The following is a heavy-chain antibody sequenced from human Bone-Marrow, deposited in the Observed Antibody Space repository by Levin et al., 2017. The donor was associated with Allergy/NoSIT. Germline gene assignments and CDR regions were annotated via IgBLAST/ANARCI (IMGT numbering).Heavy chain of an antibody. CDR2: IDREGTEQ. D-gene: IGHD6-13*01. J-gene: IGHJ4*02. V-gene: IGHV3-7*01. CDR1: GFTFSTSW. Sequence: PGGSLRLSCAASGFTFSTSWMTWVRQAPGKGLEWVANIDREGTEQYYVDSVKGRFTISRDNPRNSLYLQMNSLRAEDTAVYYCTRNTESAAGDYWGQGTLVTVSS. CDR3: TRNTESAAGDY.